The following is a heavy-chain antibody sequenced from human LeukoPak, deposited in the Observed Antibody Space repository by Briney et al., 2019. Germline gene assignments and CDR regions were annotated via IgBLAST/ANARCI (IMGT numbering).Heavy chain of an antibody. V-gene: IGHV4-39*01. J-gene: IGHJ4*02. CDR1: GGSISSSSYY. D-gene: IGHD6-13*01. Sequence: KPSETLSLTCTVSGGSISSSSYYWGWIRQPPGKGLEWIGSIYYSGSTYYNPSLKSRVTISVDTSKNQFSLKLSSVTAADTAVYYCARLESIAAPEVRYWGQGTLVTVSS. CDR3: ARLESIAAPEVRY. CDR2: IYYSGST.